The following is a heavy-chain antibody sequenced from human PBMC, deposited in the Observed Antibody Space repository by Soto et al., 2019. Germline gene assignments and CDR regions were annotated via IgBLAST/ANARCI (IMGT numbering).Heavy chain of an antibody. CDR2: ISWNSGRI. CDR1: GFTFDDYA. CDR3: AKGPYDFWSGYDY. V-gene: IGHV3-9*01. J-gene: IGHJ4*02. D-gene: IGHD3-3*01. Sequence: GGSLRLSCAASGFTFDDYAMHWVRQAPGKGLEWVSGISWNSGRIGYVDSVKGRFTISRDNAKNSLYLLMNSLRADDTALYYCAKGPYDFWSGYDYWGQGT.